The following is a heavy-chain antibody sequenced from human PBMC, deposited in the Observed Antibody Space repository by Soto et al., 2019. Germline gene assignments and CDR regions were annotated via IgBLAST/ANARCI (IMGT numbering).Heavy chain of an antibody. CDR1: GFTFSSYW. J-gene: IGHJ4*02. CDR2: IKPDGSEK. Sequence: GGSLRLSCAASGFTFSSYWMGWVRQAPGKGLEWVANIKPDGSEKYYVDSVKGRFTISRDNAQNSLYLQMNSLRAEDTGVYYCARDSGDYGYWGQGTLVTVSS. CDR3: ARDSGDYGY. D-gene: IGHD4-17*01. V-gene: IGHV3-7*01.